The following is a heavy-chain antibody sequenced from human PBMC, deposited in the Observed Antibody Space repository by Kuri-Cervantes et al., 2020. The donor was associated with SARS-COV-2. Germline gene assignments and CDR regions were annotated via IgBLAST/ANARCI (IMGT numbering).Heavy chain of an antibody. V-gene: IGHV3-30*03. CDR3: ARDGRLIAVADSGARDHFDH. Sequence: GESLKISCAASGFTFSSYEMNWVRQAPGKGLEWVAIISYDGTNKYYADSVKGRFTVSRDNSKNTLYLQMNRLRAEDTAVYYCARDGRLIAVADSGARDHFDHWGQGTLVTVSS. CDR1: GFTFSSYE. J-gene: IGHJ4*02. CDR2: ISYDGTNK. D-gene: IGHD6-13*01.